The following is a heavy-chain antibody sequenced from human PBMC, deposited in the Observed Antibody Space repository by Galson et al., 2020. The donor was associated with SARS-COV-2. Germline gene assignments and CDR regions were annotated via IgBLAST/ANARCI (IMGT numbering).Heavy chain of an antibody. Sequence: SETLSLTCVASGGSIRNNNWWSWVRQPPGKGMEWIGEIYHTGTTNDNTSLESRVIISVDKSKNQFSLRLRSVTAADTAVYDCARDGAGAAAGTGGLSSWGQGTLVTVSS. CDR1: GGSIRNNNW. CDR3: ARDGAGAAAGTGGLSS. J-gene: IGHJ5*02. CDR2: IYHTGTT. V-gene: IGHV4-4*02. D-gene: IGHD6-13*01.